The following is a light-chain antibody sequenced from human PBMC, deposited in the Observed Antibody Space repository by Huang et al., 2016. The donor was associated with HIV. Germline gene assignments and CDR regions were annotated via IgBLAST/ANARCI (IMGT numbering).Light chain of an antibody. J-gene: IGKJ1*01. CDR3: HHYGGSSWT. CDR2: GTS. Sequence: EIVLTQSPGTLSLSPGKGATLSCRASQSVSTYYLGWFQQKPGQAPRLLIYGTSSRATGIPDRFRGSGSGTDFTLTISRLEPEDFAVYYCHHYGGSSWTFGLGTKVEIK. V-gene: IGKV3-20*01. CDR1: QSVSTYY.